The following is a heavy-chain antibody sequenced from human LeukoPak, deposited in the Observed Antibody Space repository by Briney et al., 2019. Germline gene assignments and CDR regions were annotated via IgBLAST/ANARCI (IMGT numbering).Heavy chain of an antibody. Sequence: SETLSLTCAVYGESFSGYYWSWIRQPPGKGLEWIGEINHSGSTNYNPSLKSRVTMSVDTSKNQFSLRLSSVTAADSAIYYCAGTYGGFRGVIKDDSWGQGTLVTVSS. CDR3: AGTYGGFRGVIKDDS. V-gene: IGHV4-34*01. J-gene: IGHJ4*02. CDR1: GESFSGYY. D-gene: IGHD3-10*01. CDR2: INHSGST.